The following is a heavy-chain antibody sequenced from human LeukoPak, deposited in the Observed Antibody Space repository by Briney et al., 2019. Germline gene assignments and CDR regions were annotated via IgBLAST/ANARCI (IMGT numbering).Heavy chain of an antibody. CDR3: AREYSRYSGTYYDY. Sequence: GASVKVSCKASGYTFTGHFIHWVRQDPGQGLEWMGWSNPNSGDTNYAQKFQGRVTMTRGTSISTVYMELSRVRSDDTAVYYCAREYSRYSGTYYDYWGQGTLVTVSS. V-gene: IGHV1-2*02. CDR2: SNPNSGDT. CDR1: GYTFTGHF. D-gene: IGHD1-26*01. J-gene: IGHJ4*02.